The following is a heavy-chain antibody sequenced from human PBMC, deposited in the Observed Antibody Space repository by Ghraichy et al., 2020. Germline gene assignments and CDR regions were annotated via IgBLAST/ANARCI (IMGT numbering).Heavy chain of an antibody. CDR1: GFTFSTYA. V-gene: IGHV3-23*01. Sequence: GESLNISCAASGFTFSTYAMNWVRQAPGKGLEWVSAISGSGAGTDYADSVKGRFTISRDNSKNTLYLQMKSLKAEDTAVYYCAKDDWRSPPGYFDLWGRGTLVTVSS. D-gene: IGHD3-9*01. CDR3: AKDDWRSPPGYFDL. J-gene: IGHJ2*01. CDR2: ISGSGAGT.